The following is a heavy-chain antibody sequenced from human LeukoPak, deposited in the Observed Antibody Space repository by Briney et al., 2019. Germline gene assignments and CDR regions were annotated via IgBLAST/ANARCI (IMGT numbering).Heavy chain of an antibody. J-gene: IGHJ4*02. V-gene: IGHV3-30-3*01. CDR3: ARDPLVFSSSPDY. D-gene: IGHD6-13*01. CDR1: GFTFSSYA. Sequence: GGSLRLSCAASGFTFSSYAMHWVRQAPGEGLEWVAVISYDGSNKYYADSVKGRFTISRDNSKNTLYLQMNSLRAEDTAVYYCARDPLVFSSSPDYWGQGTLVTVSS. CDR2: ISYDGSNK.